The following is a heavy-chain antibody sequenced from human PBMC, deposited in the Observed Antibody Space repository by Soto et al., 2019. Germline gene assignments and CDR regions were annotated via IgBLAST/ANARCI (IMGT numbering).Heavy chain of an antibody. Sequence: SETLSLTCTVSGGSVSSGSYYWTWIRQPPGKRLEWIGYVYFTGGTNYSPSLKSRITISRDTSRNQFSLELSSVTAADTAVYYCARGIYVGSSGYYLDYWGQGTLVTVSS. CDR2: VYFTGGT. J-gene: IGHJ4*02. CDR3: ARGIYVGSSGYYLDY. CDR1: GGSVSSGSYY. D-gene: IGHD3-22*01. V-gene: IGHV4-61*01.